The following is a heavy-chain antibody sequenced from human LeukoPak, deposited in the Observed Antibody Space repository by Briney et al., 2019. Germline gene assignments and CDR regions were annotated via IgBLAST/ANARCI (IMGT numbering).Heavy chain of an antibody. CDR1: GGSISSSSAY. CDR2: IYYSGST. J-gene: IGHJ4*02. D-gene: IGHD3-22*01. Sequence: SETLSLTCTVSGGSISSSSAYWGWIRQPPGKGLEWIGSIYYSGSTYYNPSLKSRVTISVDTSKNQFSLKLSSVTAADTAVYYCGRYYDSSGYLGIDYWGQGTLVTVSS. V-gene: IGHV4-39*01. CDR3: GRYYDSSGYLGIDY.